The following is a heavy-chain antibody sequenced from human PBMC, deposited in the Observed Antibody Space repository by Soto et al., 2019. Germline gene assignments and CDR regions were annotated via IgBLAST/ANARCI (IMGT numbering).Heavy chain of an antibody. J-gene: IGHJ6*03. V-gene: IGHV5-51*01. Sequence: WAGRTEERRVGWMGIIYPGDSDTRYSPSFQGQVTISADKSISTAYLQWRSLKASDTAMYYCAKFAAAGLTSLSYYYYMDVWGKGTTVTVS. CDR2: IYPGDSDT. D-gene: IGHD6-13*01. CDR3: AKFAAAGLTSLSYYYYMDV.